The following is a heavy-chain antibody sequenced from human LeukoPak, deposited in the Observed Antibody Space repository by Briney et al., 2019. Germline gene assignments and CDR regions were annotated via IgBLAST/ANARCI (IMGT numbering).Heavy chain of an antibody. CDR3: ARGFRGSGWYERGVFDY. J-gene: IGHJ4*02. V-gene: IGHV3-48*03. CDR2: ISRSGSTI. CDR1: GFTFSSYE. D-gene: IGHD6-19*01. Sequence: PGGSLRLSCAASGFTFSSYEMNWVRQAPGKGLEWVSYISRSGSTIYYADSVKGRFTISRDNAKNSLYLQMNSLRAEDTAVYYCARGFRGSGWYERGVFDYWGQGTLVTVSS.